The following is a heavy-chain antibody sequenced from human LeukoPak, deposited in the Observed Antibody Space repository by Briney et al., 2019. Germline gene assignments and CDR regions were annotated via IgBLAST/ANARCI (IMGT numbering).Heavy chain of an antibody. CDR1: SYTFTSYA. CDR2: IIPILGIA. CDR3: ARTVNWNYFDY. J-gene: IGHJ4*02. D-gene: IGHD1-20*01. Sequence: GASVKVSCKASSYTFTSYAISWVRQAPGQGLEWMGRIIPILGIANYAQKFQGRVTITADKSTSTAYMELSSLRSEDTAVYYCARTVNWNYFDYWGQGTLVTVSS. V-gene: IGHV1-69*04.